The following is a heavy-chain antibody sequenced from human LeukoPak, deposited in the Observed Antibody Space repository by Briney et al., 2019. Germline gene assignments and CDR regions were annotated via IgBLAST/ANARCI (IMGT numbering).Heavy chain of an antibody. J-gene: IGHJ6*03. CDR2: IKQDGSEK. Sequence: PGGSLRLSCAASGFTFSSYWMSWVRQVPGKGLEWVANIKQDGSEKYYVDSVKGRFTISRDNAKNSLYLQMNSLRAEDTAVYYCARAAAGMYCSSTSCPRGSYYYYMDVWGKGTTVTVSS. CDR1: GFTFSSYW. D-gene: IGHD2-2*01. V-gene: IGHV3-7*01. CDR3: ARAAAGMYCSSTSCPRGSYYYYMDV.